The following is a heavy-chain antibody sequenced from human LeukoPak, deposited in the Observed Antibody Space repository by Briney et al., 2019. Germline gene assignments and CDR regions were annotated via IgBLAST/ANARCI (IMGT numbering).Heavy chain of an antibody. Sequence: ASVKVPCKASGYTFTSYAMHWVRQAPGQRLEWMGWINAGNGNTKYSQKFQGRVTITRDTSASTAYMELSSLRSEDTAVYYCARVDDFWSGSAGYWGPGTLVTVSS. V-gene: IGHV1-3*01. CDR2: INAGNGNT. CDR3: ARVDDFWSGSAGY. CDR1: GYTFTSYA. J-gene: IGHJ4*02. D-gene: IGHD3-3*01.